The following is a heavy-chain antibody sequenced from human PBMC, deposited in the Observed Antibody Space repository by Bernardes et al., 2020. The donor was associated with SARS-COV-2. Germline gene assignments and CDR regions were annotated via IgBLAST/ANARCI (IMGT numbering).Heavy chain of an antibody. CDR1: GFNFSTYG. CDR2: MSYDGSHK. V-gene: IGHV3-30*03. D-gene: IGHD3-10*01. Sequence: GGSLRLSCAASGFNFSTYGMHWVRQTPGKGLEWVAVMSYDGSHKYYGDSVKGRFTISRDNSKKTLFLNLNSLRVEDTAVYYCARDRGYYGSGALDNWRQGTLVTVSS. CDR3: ARDRGYYGSGALDN. J-gene: IGHJ4*02.